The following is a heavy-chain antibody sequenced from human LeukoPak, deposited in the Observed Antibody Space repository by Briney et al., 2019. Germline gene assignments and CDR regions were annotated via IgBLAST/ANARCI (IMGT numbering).Heavy chain of an antibody. D-gene: IGHD5-18*01. CDR2: IYYSGST. Sequence: SETLSLTCTVSGGSISSYYWSWIRQPPGKGLEWIGYIYYSGSTNYNPSLKSRVTISVDTSKNQFSLKLSSVTAADTAVYYCARVLGLYSYRYIDYWRQGTLVTVSS. J-gene: IGHJ4*02. CDR3: ARVLGLYSYRYIDY. CDR1: GGSISSYY. V-gene: IGHV4-59*01.